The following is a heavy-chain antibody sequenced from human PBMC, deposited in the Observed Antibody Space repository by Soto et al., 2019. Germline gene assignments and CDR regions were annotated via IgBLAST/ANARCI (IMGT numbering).Heavy chain of an antibody. D-gene: IGHD4-17*01. CDR1: GGSFSGYY. V-gene: IGHV4-34*01. J-gene: IGHJ2*01. Sequence: QVQLQQWGAGLLKPSETLSLTCAVYGGSFSGYYWGWIRQPPGKGLEWIGEINHSGSTNYNPSLKSRVTISVDTSKNQFSLKLRSVTAADTAVYYCARGRDYGDQSCWYFDLWGRGTLVTVSS. CDR3: ARGRDYGDQSCWYFDL. CDR2: INHSGST.